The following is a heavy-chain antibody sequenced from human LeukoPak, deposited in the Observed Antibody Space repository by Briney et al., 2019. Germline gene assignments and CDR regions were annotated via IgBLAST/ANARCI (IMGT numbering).Heavy chain of an antibody. CDR1: GFTFSSYG. Sequence: PGRSLRLSCAASGFTFSSYGMHWVRQAPGKGLEWVAVIWYDGSNKYYADSVKGRFTISRDNSKNTLYLQMNSLRAEDTAVYYCARGPPRTYYDFWSGYLRCDYWGQGTLVTVSS. D-gene: IGHD3-3*01. V-gene: IGHV3-33*01. CDR2: IWYDGSNK. CDR3: ARGPPRTYYDFWSGYLRCDY. J-gene: IGHJ4*02.